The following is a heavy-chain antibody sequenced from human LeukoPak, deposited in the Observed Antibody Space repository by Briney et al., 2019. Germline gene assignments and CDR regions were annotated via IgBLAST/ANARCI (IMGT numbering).Heavy chain of an antibody. CDR2: IKQDGSEK. Sequence: GGSLRLSCAASGFTFSSYWMSWVRQAPGKGLEWVANIKQDGSEKYYVDSVKGRFTISRDNAKNSLYLQMNSLRAEDTAVYYRARAFHDYGDLIHLDYWGQGTLVTVSS. CDR3: ARAFHDYGDLIHLDY. CDR1: GFTFSSYW. D-gene: IGHD4-17*01. V-gene: IGHV3-7*01. J-gene: IGHJ4*02.